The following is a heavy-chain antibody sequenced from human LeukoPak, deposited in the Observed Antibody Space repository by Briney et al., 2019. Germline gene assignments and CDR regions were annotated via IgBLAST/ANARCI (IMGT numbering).Heavy chain of an antibody. Sequence: ASVKVSCKASGYTFTNYGVSWVRQAPGQGLEWMGWISACNANTNYAQKFQGRVTMATDTSTSTAYMELRSLSSDDTAVYYCARPDGDYGFGHYYGVDVWGQGTTVIVSS. CDR3: ARPDGDYGFGHYYGVDV. CDR1: GYTFTNYG. V-gene: IGHV1-18*01. J-gene: IGHJ6*02. CDR2: ISACNANT. D-gene: IGHD4-17*01.